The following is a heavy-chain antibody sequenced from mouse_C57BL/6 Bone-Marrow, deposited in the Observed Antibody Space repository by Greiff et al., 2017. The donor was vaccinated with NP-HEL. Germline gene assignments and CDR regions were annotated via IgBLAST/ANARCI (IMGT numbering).Heavy chain of an antibody. CDR3: ARRPTIVTYYFDY. J-gene: IGHJ2*01. V-gene: IGHV5-12*01. CDR1: GFTFSDYY. Sequence: EVKLVESGGGLVQPGGSLKLSCAASGFTFSDYYMYWVRQTPEKRLEWVAYISNGGGSTYYPDTVRGRFTISRDNAKNTLYLQMSRLKSEDTAMYYCARRPTIVTYYFDYWGQGTTLTVSS. D-gene: IGHD2-5*01. CDR2: ISNGGGST.